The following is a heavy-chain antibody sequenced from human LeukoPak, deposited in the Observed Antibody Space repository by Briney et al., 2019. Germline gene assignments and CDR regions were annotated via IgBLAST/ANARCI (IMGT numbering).Heavy chain of an antibody. CDR3: ARDLIPQSSGDWFDP. CDR2: ISAYNGNT. Sequence: ASVKVSCKASGYTFTSYGISWVRQAPGQGLEWMGWISAYNGNTNYAQKLQGRVTMTTDTSTSTAYMELRSLRSDDTAVYYCARDLIPQSSGDWFDPWGQGTLVTVSS. CDR1: GYTFTSYG. D-gene: IGHD6-6*01. V-gene: IGHV1-18*01. J-gene: IGHJ5*02.